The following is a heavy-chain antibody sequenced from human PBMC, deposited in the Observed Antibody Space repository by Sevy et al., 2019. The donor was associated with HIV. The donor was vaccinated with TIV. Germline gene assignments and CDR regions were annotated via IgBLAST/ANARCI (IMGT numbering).Heavy chain of an antibody. Sequence: GGSLRLSCEASGFSFSTYGMHWVRQAPGKGLEWVAVISYDASNTYYADSVKGRVTISRDNSKNTLYLQMESLRAEDTAVYYCAKSALAVAAIHLTDDWGQGTLVTVSS. CDR1: GFSFSTYG. CDR3: AKSALAVAAIHLTDD. J-gene: IGHJ4*02. V-gene: IGHV3-30*18. D-gene: IGHD6-19*01. CDR2: ISYDASNT.